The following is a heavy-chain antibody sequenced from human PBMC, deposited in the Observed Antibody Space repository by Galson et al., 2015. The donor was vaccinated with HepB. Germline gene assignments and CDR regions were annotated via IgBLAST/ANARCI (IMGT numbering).Heavy chain of an antibody. CDR3: ARDRTLYYDTSGYSGAFDI. Sequence: SVKVSCKASGGSFNTYAINWLRQAPGQGLEWMGGIIPTFDTPIYAQTFQDRVTISADKSTSTAYMELSSLTSEDTALYYCARDRTLYYDTSGYSGAFDIWGQGTMVTASS. CDR2: IIPTFDTP. V-gene: IGHV1-69*06. J-gene: IGHJ3*02. D-gene: IGHD3-22*01. CDR1: GGSFNTYA.